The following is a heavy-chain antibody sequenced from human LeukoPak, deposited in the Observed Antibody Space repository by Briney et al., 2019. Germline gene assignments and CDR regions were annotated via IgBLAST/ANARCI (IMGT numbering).Heavy chain of an antibody. CDR2: IRYDGSNK. Sequence: GGTLRLSCAASGFTFSSYGMHWVRQAPGKGLEWVAFIRYDGSNKYYADSVKGRFTISRDNSKNTLYLEVISLTAEDTAVYYCAKDDAWLRFGEWSQGTLVTVSS. D-gene: IGHD3-10*01. CDR3: AKDDAWLRFGE. V-gene: IGHV3-30*02. CDR1: GFTFSSYG. J-gene: IGHJ4*02.